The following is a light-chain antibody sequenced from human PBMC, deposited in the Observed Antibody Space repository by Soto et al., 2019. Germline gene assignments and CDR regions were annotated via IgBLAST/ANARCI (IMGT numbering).Light chain of an antibody. CDR1: QSINTY. V-gene: IGKV1-39*01. CDR2: GAS. Sequence: DIQMTQAPSSLSASLGEMVTITFRTIQSINTYLNWYQQKPGKAPNLLIYGASILQSGVPLRFSGSGSGTDFTLTISSLQPEDFATYYCQQLESYPSTFGGGTKVDIK. J-gene: IGKJ4*01. CDR3: QQLESYPST.